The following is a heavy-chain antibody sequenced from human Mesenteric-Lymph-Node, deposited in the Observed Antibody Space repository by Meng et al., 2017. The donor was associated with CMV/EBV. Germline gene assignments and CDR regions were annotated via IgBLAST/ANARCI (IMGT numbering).Heavy chain of an antibody. D-gene: IGHD4/OR15-4a*01. V-gene: IGHV3-23*01. CDR3: AMDFYSAA. Sequence: SLRLSCSASGIKFSRPAMSWVRQAPGKGLEWISGIRGSGETSYYADSVEGRFTIYRDNSKNTVYLQMNGLRVEDTALYYCAMDFYSAAWGQGTLVTVSS. J-gene: IGHJ4*02. CDR2: IRGSGETS. CDR1: GIKFSRPA.